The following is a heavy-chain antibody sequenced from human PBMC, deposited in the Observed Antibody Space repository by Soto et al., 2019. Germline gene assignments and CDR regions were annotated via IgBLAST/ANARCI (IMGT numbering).Heavy chain of an antibody. V-gene: IGHV3-64D*06. CDR2: ISINGGST. Sequence: VGSLRLSCAASGFTFSSYAMHWVRQAPGKGLEYVSSISINGGSTHYADSVKGRFTISRDNSKNTQYLQMSSLRADDTALYYCVKGEYYYDSSGYYPFDYWGQGTLVTVSS. J-gene: IGHJ4*02. CDR1: GFTFSSYA. D-gene: IGHD3-22*01. CDR3: VKGEYYYDSSGYYPFDY.